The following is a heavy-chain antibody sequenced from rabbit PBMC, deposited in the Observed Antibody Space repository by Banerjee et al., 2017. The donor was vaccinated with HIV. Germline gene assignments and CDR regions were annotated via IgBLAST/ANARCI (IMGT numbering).Heavy chain of an antibody. CDR2: IDPVFGST. J-gene: IGHJ4*01. Sequence: QEQLVESGGGLVQPGGSLKLSCKASGFDFNNYGVNWVRQAPGKGLEWIGYIDPVFGSTYYASWVNGRFTISSDNAQNTVDLQLNRLTAADTATYFCVRDSIGWGADLWGQGTLVTVS. CDR1: GFDFNNYG. CDR3: VRDSIGWGADL. D-gene: IGHD4-1*01. V-gene: IGHV1S47*01.